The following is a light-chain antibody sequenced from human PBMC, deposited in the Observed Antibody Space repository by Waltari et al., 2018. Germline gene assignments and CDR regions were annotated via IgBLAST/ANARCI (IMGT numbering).Light chain of an antibody. V-gene: IGKV2-29*02. CDR3: MQALQNPFT. CDR1: QSLLHSNGNTY. Sequence: DIVMTQTPLSLPVTPGEPASISCRSSQSLLHSNGNTYLYWYLQKPGQPPRLLIYRVSNRFSGVPDRFSGSVSGTDFTLKISRVEAEDVVVYYCMQALQNPFTFGPGTKLDIK. CDR2: RVS. J-gene: IGKJ3*01.